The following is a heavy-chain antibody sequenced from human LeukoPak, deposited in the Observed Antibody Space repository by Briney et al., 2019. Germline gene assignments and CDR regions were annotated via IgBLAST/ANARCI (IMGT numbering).Heavy chain of an antibody. J-gene: IGHJ6*02. CDR1: GFTFSSYW. V-gene: IGHV3-74*01. CDR2: IISDGSSA. Sequence: GGSLRLSCAASGFTFSSYWMHWVRQAPGKGLVWVSRIISDGSSATHADSVKGRFTISRDNAKNMLYLQMNSLRAEDTAAYYCTRDRRYGGMDVWGQGTTVTVSS. CDR3: TRDRRYGGMDV. D-gene: IGHD3-10*01.